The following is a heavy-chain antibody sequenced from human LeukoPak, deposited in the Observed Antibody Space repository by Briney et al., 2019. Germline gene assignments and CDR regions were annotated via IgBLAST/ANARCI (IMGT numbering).Heavy chain of an antibody. V-gene: IGHV3-33*01. D-gene: IGHD3-22*01. CDR1: GFTFSSYG. CDR2: IWYDGSNK. Sequence: GGSLRLSCAAPGFTFSSYGMHWVPRAPGKGLEWVAVIWYDGSNKYYAYSVKGRFTISRDNSKNTLYLQMNSLRAEDTAVYYCARDWYYYDSSGYPNDAFDIWGRGTMVTVSS. CDR3: ARDWYYYDSSGYPNDAFDI. J-gene: IGHJ3*02.